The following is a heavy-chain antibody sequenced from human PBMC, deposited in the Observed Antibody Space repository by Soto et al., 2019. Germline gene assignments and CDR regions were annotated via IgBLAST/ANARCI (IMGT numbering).Heavy chain of an antibody. Sequence: QVQLVQSGAEVKKPGASVKVSCKASGYTFTSYAMHWVRQAPGQRLEWMGWINAGNGNTKYSQKFQGRVTITRDTSASTAYMEPSSLRSEDTAVYYCVRGPLGDGWVYYFDYWGQGTLVTVSS. CDR1: GYTFTSYA. V-gene: IGHV1-3*01. CDR2: INAGNGNT. D-gene: IGHD6-19*01. J-gene: IGHJ4*02. CDR3: VRGPLGDGWVYYFDY.